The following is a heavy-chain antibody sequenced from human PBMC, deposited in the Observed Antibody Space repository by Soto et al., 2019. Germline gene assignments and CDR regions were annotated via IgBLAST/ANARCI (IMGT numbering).Heavy chain of an antibody. CDR3: ARLYGLDAFDI. D-gene: IGHD4-17*01. Sequence: SETLSLTCTISGGSISSRSYYWGWIRQSPGKGLEWIGSIYFSGDIYYNPSLKSRVTISVDTSKNQFSLKLISVTAADAAVYYCARLYGLDAFDIWGQGTMVTVSS. CDR1: GGSISSRSYY. CDR2: IYFSGDI. V-gene: IGHV4-39*01. J-gene: IGHJ3*02.